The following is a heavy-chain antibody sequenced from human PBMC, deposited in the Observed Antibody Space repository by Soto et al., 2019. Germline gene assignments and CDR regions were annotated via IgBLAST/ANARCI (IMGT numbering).Heavy chain of an antibody. J-gene: IGHJ5*02. CDR1: GFTFSDYY. CDR3: ARFKAAREHTWFDP. V-gene: IGHV3-11*01. CDR2: ISSSGSTI. Sequence: GGSLRLSCAASGFTFSDYYMSWIRQAPGKGLEWVSYISSSGSTIYYADSVKGRFTISRDNAKNSLYLQMNSLRAEDTAVYYCARFKAAREHTWFDPWGQGTLVTVSS. D-gene: IGHD6-6*01.